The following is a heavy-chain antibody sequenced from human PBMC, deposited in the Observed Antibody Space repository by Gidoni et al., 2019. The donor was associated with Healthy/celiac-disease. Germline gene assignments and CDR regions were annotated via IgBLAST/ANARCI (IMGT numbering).Heavy chain of an antibody. D-gene: IGHD6-19*01. CDR3: ASPSIAVAGLDAFDI. CDR2: IYYSGST. V-gene: IGHV4-39*01. J-gene: IGHJ3*02. Sequence: QLQLQASGPGLVKPSETLSLTCTVSGGSISSSSYYWGWIRQPPGKGLEWIGSIYYSGSTYYNPSLKSRVTISVDTSKNQFSLKLSSVTAADTAVYYCASPSIAVAGLDAFDIWGQGTMVTVSS. CDR1: GGSISSSSYY.